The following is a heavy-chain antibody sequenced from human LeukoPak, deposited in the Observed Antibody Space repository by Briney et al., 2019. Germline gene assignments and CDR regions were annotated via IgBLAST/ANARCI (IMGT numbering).Heavy chain of an antibody. CDR2: ISNTGSTT. V-gene: IGHV3-11*04. CDR1: GFTFSDNY. CDR3: ARARKGYYFDY. D-gene: IGHD1-14*01. Sequence: GGSLRLSCAASGFTFSDNYMTWIRQAPGKGLEWVSYISNTGSTTYYADPVKGRFTISRDNAKNSLYLQMNSLRAEDTAVYYCARARKGYYFDYWAREPWSPSPQ. J-gene: IGHJ4*02.